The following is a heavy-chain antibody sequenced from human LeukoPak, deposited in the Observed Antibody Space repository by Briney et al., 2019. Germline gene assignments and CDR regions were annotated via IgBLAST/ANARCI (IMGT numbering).Heavy chain of an antibody. CDR3: AKGVDSSLGGNDAFDV. J-gene: IGHJ3*01. V-gene: IGHV3-9*03. CDR2: INWNSDTI. Sequence: SLRLSCAASGFTFDDSAMHWVRPAPGKGLGWVSGINWNSDTIGYADSVKGRFTISRDNAKNTLYLQLNSLRPEDMALYYCAKGVDSSLGGNDAFDVWGQGTMVTVSS. CDR1: GFTFDDSA. D-gene: IGHD3-22*01.